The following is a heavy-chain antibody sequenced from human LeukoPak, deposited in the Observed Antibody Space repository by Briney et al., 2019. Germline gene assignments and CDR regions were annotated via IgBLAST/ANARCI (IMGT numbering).Heavy chain of an antibody. CDR3: AKGVVAATYFDY. Sequence: GGSLRLSCAASGFTFSSYAMHWVRQAPGKGLEWVAVISYDGSNKYYADSVKGRFTISRDNSKNTLYLQMNSLRAEDTAVYYCAKGVVAATYFDYWGQGTLVTVSS. D-gene: IGHD2-15*01. CDR2: ISYDGSNK. J-gene: IGHJ4*02. V-gene: IGHV3-30*04. CDR1: GFTFSSYA.